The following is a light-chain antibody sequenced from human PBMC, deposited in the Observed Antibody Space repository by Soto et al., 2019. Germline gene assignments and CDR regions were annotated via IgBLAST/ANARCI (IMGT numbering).Light chain of an antibody. CDR2: DVN. Sequence: QSVLTQPPSVSAAPGQKVTISCSGSSSNIGNNYVSWYQQLSRDPKLIIYDVNNRPSGAPDRFSGSTSGNTASLTISGLQAEDETDYFCSLYSSNGSLIFGPGTRSPS. J-gene: IGLJ1*01. V-gene: IGLV1-51*01. CDR1: SSNIGNNY. CDR3: SLYSSNGSLI.